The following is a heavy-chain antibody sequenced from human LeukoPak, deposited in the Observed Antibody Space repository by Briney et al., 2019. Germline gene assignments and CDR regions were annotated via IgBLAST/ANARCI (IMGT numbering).Heavy chain of an antibody. J-gene: IGHJ6*02. CDR2: IYYTGST. Sequence: PSETLTLTCTVSGVSISSYYWGWIRQFPGRGLEWIGYIYYTGSTSYNPSLKSRVTISIDTSKKQFSLKLSSVTAADTAVYYCASEFGDDAGMDVWGQASSATVSS. CDR3: ASEFGDDAGMDV. D-gene: IGHD3-16*01. V-gene: IGHV4-59*01. CDR1: GVSISSYY.